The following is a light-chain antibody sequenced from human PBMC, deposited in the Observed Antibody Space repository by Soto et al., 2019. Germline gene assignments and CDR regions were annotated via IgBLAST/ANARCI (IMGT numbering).Light chain of an antibody. V-gene: IGKV1-27*01. CDR3: QKYSSVPFT. CDR2: AAS. Sequence: DIQMTQSPSSLSASVGDTVSITCRASQGIYNYLAWYQKKPGKPPKPLISAASTLHSGVPSRFSGSGSGTDFTLTISSLQPEDVATYYCQKYSSVPFTFGPWTTVDIK. CDR1: QGIYNY. J-gene: IGKJ3*01.